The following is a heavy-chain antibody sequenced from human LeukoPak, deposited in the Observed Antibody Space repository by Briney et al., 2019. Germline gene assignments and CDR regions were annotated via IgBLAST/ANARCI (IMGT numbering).Heavy chain of an antibody. CDR3: ARYLSGYSYYYMDV. Sequence: GGSLRLSCAASGFTLNSYPMTWVRQAPGKGLAWVSAISNSGATTYSADSLKGRFTISRDISKNTLFLQMNSLRAEDTAVYYCARYLSGYSYYYMDVWGKGTTVTVSS. J-gene: IGHJ6*03. D-gene: IGHD3-22*01. V-gene: IGHV3-23*01. CDR1: GFTLNSYP. CDR2: ISNSGATT.